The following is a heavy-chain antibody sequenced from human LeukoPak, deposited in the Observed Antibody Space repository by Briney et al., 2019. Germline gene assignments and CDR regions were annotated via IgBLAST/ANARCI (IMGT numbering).Heavy chain of an antibody. CDR1: GGSINSY. CDR3: ARDSGTTGEVKFDP. V-gene: IGHV4-4*07. D-gene: IGHD3-10*01. J-gene: IGHJ5*02. CDR2: ISGSGTI. Sequence: SETLSLTCIVSGGSINSYWSWIRQPAGKGLEWIERISGSGTITYNPALQSRLTISIDTSKNQFSLKLMSVTAADTAVYYCARDSGTTGEVKFDPWGQGILVTVSS.